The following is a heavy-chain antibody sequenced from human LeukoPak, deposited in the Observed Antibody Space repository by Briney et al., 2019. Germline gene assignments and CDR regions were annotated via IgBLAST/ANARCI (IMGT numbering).Heavy chain of an antibody. V-gene: IGHV4-31*02. CDR1: GGSISSGGYY. CDR2: IYYSGST. D-gene: IGHD3-10*01. J-gene: IGHJ3*02. Sequence: SQTLSLTCTVSGGSISSGGYYWSWIRQHPRTGLEWIGYIYYSGSTYYNPSLKSRVTISVDTSKNQFSLKLSSVTAADTAVYYCARDWAMVRGVMGHAFDIWGQGTMVTVSS. CDR3: ARDWAMVRGVMGHAFDI.